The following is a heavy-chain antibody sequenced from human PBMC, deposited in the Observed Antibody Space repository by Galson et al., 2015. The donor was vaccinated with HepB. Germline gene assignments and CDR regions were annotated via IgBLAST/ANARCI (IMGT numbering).Heavy chain of an antibody. D-gene: IGHD1-26*01. CDR3: ARDGGGATAYDY. V-gene: IGHV3-7*01. J-gene: IGHJ4*02. CDR2: IKQEGSGI. Sequence: SLRLSCAASGFTVNNFWMYWVRQSPGKGLEWVANIKQEGSGIYYVDSVKGRFTISRDNAKNSLYLQMNSLRAEDTAVYYCARDGGGATAYDYWGQGTLVTVSS. CDR1: GFTVNNFW.